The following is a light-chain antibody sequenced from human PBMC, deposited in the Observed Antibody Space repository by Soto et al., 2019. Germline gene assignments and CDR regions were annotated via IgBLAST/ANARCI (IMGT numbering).Light chain of an antibody. J-gene: IGKJ3*01. V-gene: IGKV1-9*01. CDR3: QQLQRTPFT. CDR1: QDTSRY. Sequence: QLTQYPSSLSASVGDRVTITCRASQDTSRYLAWYQQRAGKAPKLLIYGASTLQSGVPSRFSGSGSGTEFTLTISGLQPEDFATYHCQQLQRTPFTFGPWTTVDV. CDR2: GAS.